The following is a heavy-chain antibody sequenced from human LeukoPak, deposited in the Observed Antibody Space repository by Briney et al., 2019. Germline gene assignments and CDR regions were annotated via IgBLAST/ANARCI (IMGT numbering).Heavy chain of an antibody. CDR2: IRSTSSYT. J-gene: IGHJ4*02. Sequence: GGSLRLSCVVSGIPFSDYYMNWIRQAPGKGLEWISYIRSTSSYTDYADSVKGRFTISRDNAQNALFLQMNSLRVEDTAVYYCAAGTAADYWGQGTRVAVS. CDR1: GIPFSDYY. V-gene: IGHV3-11*03. CDR3: AAGTAADY. D-gene: IGHD6-13*01.